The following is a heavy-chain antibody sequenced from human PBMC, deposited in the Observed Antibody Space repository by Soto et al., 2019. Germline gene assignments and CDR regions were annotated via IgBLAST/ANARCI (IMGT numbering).Heavy chain of an antibody. D-gene: IGHD2-15*01. CDR2: IIPIFGTA. CDR1: GGTFSSYA. CDR3: ARDRCSGGSCYPLFDY. J-gene: IGHJ4*02. Sequence: QVQLVQSGAEVKKPGSSVKVSCKASGGTFSSYAISWVRQAPGQGLEWMGGIIPIFGTANYAQKFQGRVTITADESTSTAYMELSSLRSEDTDVYYCARDRCSGGSCYPLFDYWGQGTLVTVSS. V-gene: IGHV1-69*01.